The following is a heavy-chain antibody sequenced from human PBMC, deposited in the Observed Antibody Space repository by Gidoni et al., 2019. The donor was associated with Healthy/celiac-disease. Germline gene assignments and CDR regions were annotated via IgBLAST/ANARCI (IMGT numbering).Heavy chain of an antibody. CDR2: ISYDGSNK. CDR3: ARDVYHYCSGGSCYVPDY. CDR1: GFTFSSYA. J-gene: IGHJ4*02. Sequence: QVQLVESGGGVFQPGWSLRLSCAASGFTFSSYAMHWVRQAPGKGLEWVAVISYDGSNKYYADSVKGRFTISRDNSKNTLYLQMNSLRAEDTAVYYCARDVYHYCSGGSCYVPDYWGQGTLVTVSS. D-gene: IGHD2-15*01. V-gene: IGHV3-30*01.